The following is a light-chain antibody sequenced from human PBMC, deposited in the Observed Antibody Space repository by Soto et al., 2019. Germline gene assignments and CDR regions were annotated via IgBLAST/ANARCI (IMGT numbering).Light chain of an antibody. CDR1: QSVSSSY. Sequence: VWTQSPHTPSLSPGERATLSCRASQSVSSSYLAWYQLKPGQAPRLLIYGASTRATGIPARFSGSGSGTEFTLTISSLQPEDFEVYYCQQYYKWPPWTFGQGTKVDIK. CDR3: QQYYKWPPWT. J-gene: IGKJ1*01. V-gene: IGKV3D-7*01. CDR2: GAS.